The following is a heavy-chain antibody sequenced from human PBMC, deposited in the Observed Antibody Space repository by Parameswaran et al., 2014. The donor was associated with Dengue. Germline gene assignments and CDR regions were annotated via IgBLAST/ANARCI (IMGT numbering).Heavy chain of an antibody. Sequence: RWIRQPPGKGLEWIGRIYSSGSTNYNSSLKSRVTMSVDTSKSQFSLKVTSVTAADTAVYYCVRDWCGGGCYSDHWGQGTLVTVSS. D-gene: IGHD2-21*02. CDR3: VRDWCGGGCYSDH. J-gene: IGHJ4*02. CDR2: IYSSGST. V-gene: IGHV4-4*07.